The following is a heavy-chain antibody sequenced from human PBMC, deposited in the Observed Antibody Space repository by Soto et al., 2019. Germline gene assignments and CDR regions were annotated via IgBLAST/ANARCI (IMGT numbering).Heavy chain of an antibody. J-gene: IGHJ2*01. CDR2: ISWNSDDI. D-gene: IGHD2-15*01. V-gene: IGHV3-9*01. Sequence: EVQLVESGGGLVQPGRSLRLSCAASGFTFDDYAMHWVRQAPGKGLEWVSGISWNSDDIAYADSVKGRFTISRDNAKNSLYLQMSSLRAEDTALYYCAKADRAALKGYWYLDLWGRGTLVTVSS. CDR1: GFTFDDYA. CDR3: AKADRAALKGYWYLDL.